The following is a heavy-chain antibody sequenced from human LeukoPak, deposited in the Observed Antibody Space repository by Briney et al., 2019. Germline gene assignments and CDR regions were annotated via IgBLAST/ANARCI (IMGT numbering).Heavy chain of an antibody. CDR1: GGTFSSYA. Sequence: ASVKVSCKASGGTFSSYAISWVRQAPGQGLEWMGGIIPIFGTANYAQKFQGRVTITADESTSPAYMELSSLRSEDTAVYYCASPPPYDYESSGYFDFPFDPWGQGTLVTVSS. D-gene: IGHD3-22*01. V-gene: IGHV1-69*13. CDR3: ASPPPYDYESSGYFDFPFDP. CDR2: IIPIFGTA. J-gene: IGHJ5*02.